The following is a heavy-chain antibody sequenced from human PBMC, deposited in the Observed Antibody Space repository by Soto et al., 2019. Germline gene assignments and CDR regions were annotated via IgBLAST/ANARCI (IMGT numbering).Heavy chain of an antibody. V-gene: IGHV3-53*01. CDR1: GFSVSTNY. CDR2: IYSGGST. CDR3: ARGSGSLYYFDY. D-gene: IGHD1-26*01. Sequence: GGSLRLSCAASGFSVSTNYMTWVRQAPGKGLEWVSVIYSGGSTYYADSVKGRFTISRDNSKNTLHLQMNSLRAEDTAVYYCARGSGSLYYFDYWGQGTLVTVSS. J-gene: IGHJ4*02.